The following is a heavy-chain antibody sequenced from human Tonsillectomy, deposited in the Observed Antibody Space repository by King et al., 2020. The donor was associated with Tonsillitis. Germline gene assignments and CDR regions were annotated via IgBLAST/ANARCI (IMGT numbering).Heavy chain of an antibody. CDR3: AKGGGDTTMPIDY. Sequence: VQLVESGGGVVQPGGSLRLSCAASGFTFSNYGMHWVRQAPGKGLEWVAFIRYDGSNKYYADSVKGRFTISRENSKNTLYLQMNSLGAEDTSVYYCAKGGGDTTMPIDYWGQGTLVTVSS. D-gene: IGHD5-18*01. J-gene: IGHJ4*02. V-gene: IGHV3-30*02. CDR1: GFTFSNYG. CDR2: IRYDGSNK.